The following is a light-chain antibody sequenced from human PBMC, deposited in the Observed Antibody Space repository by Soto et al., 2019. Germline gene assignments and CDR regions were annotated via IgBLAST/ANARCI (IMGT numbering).Light chain of an antibody. J-gene: IGKJ2*01. CDR3: QQYGSSPPLYN. CDR1: QSVSSSY. CDR2: VAS. Sequence: EIVLTQSPGTLSLSPGERATLSCRASQSVSSSYLDWYQQKPGQAPRLLIYVASSRATGIPDRFSGSGSGTDFTLTISRLEPEDFAVYYCQQYGSSPPLYNFGQGTKLEIK. V-gene: IGKV3-20*01.